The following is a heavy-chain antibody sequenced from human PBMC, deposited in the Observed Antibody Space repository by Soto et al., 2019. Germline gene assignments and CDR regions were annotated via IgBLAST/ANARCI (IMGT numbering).Heavy chain of an antibody. J-gene: IGHJ4*02. CDR2: IIPMLGTA. CDR1: GVTFSSSA. D-gene: IGHD3-10*01. V-gene: IGHV1-69*10. Sequence: SVKFSCTSSGVTFSSSALNWVRQAPGQGLEWMGGIIPMLGTANYAQKFQGRVTITADKSTKTAYMELSSLRSEDTAVYYCTRGVPSNPYFDYWGQGLLVTGFS. CDR3: TRGVPSNPYFDY.